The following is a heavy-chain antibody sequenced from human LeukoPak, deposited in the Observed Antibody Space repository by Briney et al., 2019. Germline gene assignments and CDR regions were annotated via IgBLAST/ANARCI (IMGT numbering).Heavy chain of an antibody. Sequence: GRSLRLSCAASGFTFSSYSMNWVRQAPGKGLEWVSYISSSSSTIYYADSVKGRFTISRDNAKNSLYLQMNSLRAEDTAVYYCATGRVEADYYYYYYMDVWGKGTTVTVSS. CDR1: GFTFSSYS. CDR2: ISSSSSTI. D-gene: IGHD2-15*01. J-gene: IGHJ6*03. CDR3: ATGRVEADYYYYYYMDV. V-gene: IGHV3-48*04.